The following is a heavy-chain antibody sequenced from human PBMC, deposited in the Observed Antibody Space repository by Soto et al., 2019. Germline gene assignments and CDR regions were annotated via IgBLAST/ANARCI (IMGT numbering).Heavy chain of an antibody. Sequence: PGGSLRLSCAASGFTFSSYVINWVRQAPGKGLEWVSSISGSSSYIYYADSVKGRFTISRDNSKNTVYLQMNSLRAEDTAVYYCAKDTYYHDSSGYYIFDYWGQGTLVTVSS. CDR1: GFTFSSYV. CDR2: ISGSSSYI. V-gene: IGHV3-21*01. J-gene: IGHJ4*02. CDR3: AKDTYYHDSSGYYIFDY. D-gene: IGHD3-22*01.